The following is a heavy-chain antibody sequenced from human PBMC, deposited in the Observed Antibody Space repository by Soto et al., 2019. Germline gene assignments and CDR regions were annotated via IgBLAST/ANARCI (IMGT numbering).Heavy chain of an antibody. V-gene: IGHV4-39*01. Sequence: SETLSLTCTVSGGSISSSSYYWGWIRQPPGKGLEWIGSIYYSGSTYYNPSLKSRVTISVDTSKNQFSLKLSTVTAADTAVYYCARLASSSWYINYFDYWGQGTLVTVSS. CDR1: GGSISSSSYY. J-gene: IGHJ4*02. CDR2: IYYSGST. CDR3: ARLASSSWYINYFDY. D-gene: IGHD6-13*01.